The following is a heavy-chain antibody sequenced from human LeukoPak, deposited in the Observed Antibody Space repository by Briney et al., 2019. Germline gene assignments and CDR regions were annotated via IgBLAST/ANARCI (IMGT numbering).Heavy chain of an antibody. V-gene: IGHV3-30*18. D-gene: IGHD3-9*01. CDR2: ISFDGSNK. CDR3: AKDEGRWNYDILTWRAFDI. J-gene: IGHJ3*02. CDR1: GFTFSSYG. Sequence: QAGRSLRLSCAASGFTFSSYGMHGVRQAPGKGLEWVAVISFDGSNKYYADSVKGRFTSSRDNSKNTLYLQMNSLRAEDTAVYYCAKDEGRWNYDILTWRAFDIWGQGTMVTVSS.